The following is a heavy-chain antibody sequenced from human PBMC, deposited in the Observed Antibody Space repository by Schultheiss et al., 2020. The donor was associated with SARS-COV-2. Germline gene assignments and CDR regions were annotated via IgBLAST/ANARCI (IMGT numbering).Heavy chain of an antibody. J-gene: IGHJ4*02. D-gene: IGHD3-10*01. Sequence: ASVKVSCKTSGHTFTRDAIHWVRQAPGQSLEWMGWVNAATGDTDYSQKFQGRITITRDTSASTVYMELSSLRSEDTAVYYCAGAAPIERWLGYWGQGTLVTVSS. CDR2: VNAATGDT. V-gene: IGHV1-3*01. CDR3: AGAAPIERWLGY. CDR1: GHTFTRDA.